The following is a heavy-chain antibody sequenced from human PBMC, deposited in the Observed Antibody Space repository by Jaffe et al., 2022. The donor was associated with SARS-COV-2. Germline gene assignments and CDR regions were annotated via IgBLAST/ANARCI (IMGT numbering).Heavy chain of an antibody. J-gene: IGHJ6*03. Sequence: QVQLVQSGSELKKPGASVKVSCKASGYTFKSYAINWVRQAPGQGLEWMGWINTNTGNPTYAQGFTGRFVFSLDTSVSTAYLQISSLKAEDTAVYYCARELTATNYYYFYMDVWGKGTTVTVSS. CDR2: INTNTGNP. V-gene: IGHV7-4-1*02. CDR1: GYTFKSYA. D-gene: IGHD2-21*02. CDR3: ARELTATNYYYFYMDV.